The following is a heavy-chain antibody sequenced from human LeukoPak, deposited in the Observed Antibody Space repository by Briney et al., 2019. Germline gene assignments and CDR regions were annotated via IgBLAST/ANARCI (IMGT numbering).Heavy chain of an antibody. Sequence: GASATVSCKASGGTFSSYAISWVRQAPGQGLEWMGGIIPIFGTANYAQKFQGRVTITADESTSTAYMELSSLRSEDTAVYYCARDGGPTYYYDSSGYSNWFDPWGQGTLVTVSS. CDR2: IIPIFGTA. J-gene: IGHJ5*02. D-gene: IGHD3-22*01. V-gene: IGHV1-69*13. CDR3: ARDGGPTYYYDSSGYSNWFDP. CDR1: GGTFSSYA.